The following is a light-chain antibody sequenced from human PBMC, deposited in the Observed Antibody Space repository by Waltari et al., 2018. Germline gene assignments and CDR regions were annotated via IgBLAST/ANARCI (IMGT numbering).Light chain of an antibody. CDR3: QQYYSTPYT. CDR2: WAS. Sequence: DIVMTQSPDYLAVSLGERDTIHCKSSQNVLYSSNNKNYLAWYQQKPGQSPNLLIYWASTRESGVPDRFSGSGSGTDFTLTISSLQAEDVAVYYCQQYYSTPYTFGQGTKLEIK. CDR1: QNVLYSSNNKNY. V-gene: IGKV4-1*01. J-gene: IGKJ2*01.